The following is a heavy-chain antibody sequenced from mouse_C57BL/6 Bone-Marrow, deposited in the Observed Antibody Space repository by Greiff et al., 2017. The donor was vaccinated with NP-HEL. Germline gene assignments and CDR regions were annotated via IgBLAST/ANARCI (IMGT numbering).Heavy chain of an antibody. D-gene: IGHD2-2*01. V-gene: IGHV1-75*01. J-gene: IGHJ1*03. CDR3: ARSGWLRLGYWYFDV. CDR2: IFPGSGST. Sequence: QVQLQQSGPELVKPGASVKISCKASGYTFTDYYINWVKQRPGQGLEWIGWIFPGSGSTYYNEKFKGKATLTVDKSSSTAYMLLSSLTSEDSAVYFCARSGWLRLGYWYFDVWGTGTTVTVSS. CDR1: GYTFTDYY.